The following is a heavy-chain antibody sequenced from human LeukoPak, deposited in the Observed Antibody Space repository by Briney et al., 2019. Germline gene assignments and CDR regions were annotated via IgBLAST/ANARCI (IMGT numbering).Heavy chain of an antibody. J-gene: IGHJ4*02. Sequence: GGSLRLSCAASGFTFSSYAMSWVRQAPGKGLEWVSHINSDGSSTNYADSVKGRFAISRDNAKNTLYLQMNSLRAEDTAVCYCARGTVVTPAHLYWGQGTLVTVSS. D-gene: IGHD4-23*01. CDR3: ARGTVVTPAHLY. CDR1: GFTFSSYA. CDR2: INSDGSST. V-gene: IGHV3-74*01.